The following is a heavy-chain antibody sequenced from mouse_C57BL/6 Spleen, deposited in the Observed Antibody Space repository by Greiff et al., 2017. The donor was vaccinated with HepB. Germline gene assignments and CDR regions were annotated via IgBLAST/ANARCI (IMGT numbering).Heavy chain of an antibody. V-gene: IGHV5-9-1*02. D-gene: IGHD1-1*01. CDR2: ISSGGDYI. CDR1: GFTFSSYA. CDR3: TREGNYGSSYWYFDG. J-gene: IGHJ1*03. Sequence: EVKLVESGEGLVKPGGSLKLSCAASGFTFSSYAMSWVRQTPEKRLEWVAYISSGGDYIYYADTVKGRFTISRDNARNTLYLQMSSLKSEDTAMYYCTREGNYGSSYWYFDGWGTGTTVTVSS.